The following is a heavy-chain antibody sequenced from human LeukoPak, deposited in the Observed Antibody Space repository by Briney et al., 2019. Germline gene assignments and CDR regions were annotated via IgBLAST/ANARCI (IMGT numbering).Heavy chain of an antibody. CDR3: TTDTYDSGVYYPQH. D-gene: IGHD3-22*01. J-gene: IGHJ1*01. V-gene: IGHV3-15*01. CDR2: IKGKTDGGTT. CDR1: RFTFSNAW. Sequence: GGSLRLSCAASRFTFSNAWMSWVRQAPGKGLEWVGRIKGKTDGGTTDYAAPVNGRFTISRDDSKNTLYLQMNSLKTEDTAVYYCTTDTYDSGVYYPQHWGHGTLVTVSS.